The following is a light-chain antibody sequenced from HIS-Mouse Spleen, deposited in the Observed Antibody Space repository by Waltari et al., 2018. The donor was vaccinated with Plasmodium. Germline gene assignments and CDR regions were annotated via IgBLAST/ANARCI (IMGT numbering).Light chain of an antibody. Sequence: QPVLTQPPSSSASPGDSARLTCTLPSDINVCSYNIYWYQQKQGSPPRYLLYYYSDSDKGQGSGVPSRFSGSKDASANTGILLISGLQSEDEADYYCMIWPSNASGVFGGGTKLTVL. J-gene: IGLJ3*02. CDR2: YYSDSDK. V-gene: IGLV5-37*01. CDR3: MIWPSNASGV. CDR1: SDINVCSYN.